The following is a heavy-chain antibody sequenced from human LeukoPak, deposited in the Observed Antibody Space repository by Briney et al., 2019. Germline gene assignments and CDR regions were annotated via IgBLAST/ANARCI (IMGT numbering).Heavy chain of an antibody. Sequence: ASVKVSCKVSGYTFTGYYMHWVRQAPGQGLEWMGWINPNSGGTNYAQKFQGRVTMTRDTSISTAYMELSRLRSDDTAVYYCAREVRQQPAEYFQHWGQGTLVTVSS. CDR2: INPNSGGT. CDR3: AREVRQQPAEYFQH. J-gene: IGHJ1*01. V-gene: IGHV1-2*02. CDR1: GYTFTGYY. D-gene: IGHD6-13*01.